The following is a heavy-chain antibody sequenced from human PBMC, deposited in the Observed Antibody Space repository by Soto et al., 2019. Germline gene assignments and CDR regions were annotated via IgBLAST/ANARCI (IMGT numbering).Heavy chain of an antibody. V-gene: IGHV4-30-2*01. CDR1: GGSISSGGYS. CDR2: IYHSGST. CDR3: ARGPNFDY. Sequence: PSETLSLTCAVSGGSISSGGYSWSWIRQPPGKGLEWIGYIYHSGSTYYNPSLKSRVTISVDRSKNQFSLKLSSVTAADTAVYYCARGPNFDYWGQGTLVTVSS. J-gene: IGHJ4*02.